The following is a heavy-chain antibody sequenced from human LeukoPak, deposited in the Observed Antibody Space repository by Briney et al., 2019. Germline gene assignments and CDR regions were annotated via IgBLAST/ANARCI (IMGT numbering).Heavy chain of an antibody. CDR1: GGSISSYY. CDR2: IYYSGST. V-gene: IGHV4-59*01. J-gene: IGHJ5*02. D-gene: IGHD6-13*01. CDR3: ARSQGYSSSWYWFDP. Sequence: PSETLSLTCTVSGGSISSYYWSWIRQPPGKGLEWIGCIYYSGSTNYNPSLKSRVTISVDTSKNQFSLKLSSVTAADTAVYYCARSQGYSSSWYWFDPWGQGTLVTVSS.